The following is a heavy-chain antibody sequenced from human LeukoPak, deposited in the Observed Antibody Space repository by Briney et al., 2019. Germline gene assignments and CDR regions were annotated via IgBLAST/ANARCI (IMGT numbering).Heavy chain of an antibody. CDR1: GYTFTSYG. CDR2: ISAYNGNT. Sequence: ASVKVSCKASGYTFTSYGIYWVRQAPGQGLEWMGWISAYNGNTNYAQKLQGRVTMTTDTSTSTAYMELRSLRSDDTAVYYCARAPAPAARKTYYSYYRDVWGKGTTVTVSS. CDR3: ARAPAPAARKTYYSYYRDV. V-gene: IGHV1-18*01. J-gene: IGHJ6*03. D-gene: IGHD2-2*01.